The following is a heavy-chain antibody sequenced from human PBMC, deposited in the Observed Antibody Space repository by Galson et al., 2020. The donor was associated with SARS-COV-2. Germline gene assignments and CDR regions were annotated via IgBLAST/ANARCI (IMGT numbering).Heavy chain of an antibody. CDR3: AQWLVHDYYYGMDV. Sequence: SETLSLTCAVYGGSFSGYYWSWIRQPPGKGLVWIGEINHSGSTNYNPSLKSRVTISVDTSKNQFSLKLSSVTAADTAVYYCAQWLVHDYYYGMDVWGQGTTVTVSS. V-gene: IGHV4-34*01. D-gene: IGHD6-19*01. CDR1: GGSFSGYY. J-gene: IGHJ6*02. CDR2: INHSGST.